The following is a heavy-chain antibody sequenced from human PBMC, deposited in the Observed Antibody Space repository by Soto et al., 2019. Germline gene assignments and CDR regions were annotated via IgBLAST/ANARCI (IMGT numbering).Heavy chain of an antibody. CDR3: ARGQRFSDWFDP. Sequence: QVQLQESGPGLVKPSETLSLSCTVSGGAISGYYWAWIRQPAGKGLEWIGRLYSSGSTKYNPSLQSRVTVSPATSKNQFSLRLTSVSAADTAVYYCARGQRFSDWFDPWGQGTLVTVSS. V-gene: IGHV4-4*07. CDR1: GGAISGYY. CDR2: LYSSGST. J-gene: IGHJ5*02. D-gene: IGHD3-3*01.